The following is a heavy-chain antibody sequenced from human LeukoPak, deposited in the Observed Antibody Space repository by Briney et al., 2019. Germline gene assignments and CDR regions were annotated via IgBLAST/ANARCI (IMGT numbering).Heavy chain of an antibody. J-gene: IGHJ4*02. V-gene: IGHV3-74*01. CDR1: GFTFSSHW. Sequence: GGSLRLSCAASGFTFSSHWMHWVRQAPGEGLVWVSRISSDGSSTSYADSVKGRFTISRDNAKNTLYLQMNSLRAEDTAVYYCARDTMVRGVSIPLDYWGQGTLVTVSS. CDR2: ISSDGSST. D-gene: IGHD3-10*01. CDR3: ARDTMVRGVSIPLDY.